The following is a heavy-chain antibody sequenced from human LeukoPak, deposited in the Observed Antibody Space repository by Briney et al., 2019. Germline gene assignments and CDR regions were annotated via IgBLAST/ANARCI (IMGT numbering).Heavy chain of an antibody. CDR2: ISAYNGNT. CDR3: ARGSFSLGGYYRAYYFDY. J-gene: IGHJ4*02. Sequence: ASVKVSCKASGYTFTSYGISWVRQAPGQGLEWMGWISAYNGNTNYAQKLQGRVTMTTDTSTSTAYMELRSLRSDDTAVYYCARGSFSLGGYYRAYYFDYWGQGTLVTVSS. D-gene: IGHD3-3*01. CDR1: GYTFTSYG. V-gene: IGHV1-18*01.